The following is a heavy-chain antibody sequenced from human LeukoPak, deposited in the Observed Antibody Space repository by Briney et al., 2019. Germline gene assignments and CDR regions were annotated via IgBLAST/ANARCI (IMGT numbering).Heavy chain of an antibody. CDR2: INHSGST. CDR3: ASFTIFGVVAARPHPEYFQH. Sequence: SETLSLTCAVYGGSFSGYYWSWIRQPPGKGLEWIGEINHSGSTNYNPSLKSRVTISVDTSKNQFSLKLSSVTAADTAVYYCASFTIFGVVAARPHPEYFQHWGQGTLVTVSS. V-gene: IGHV4-34*01. CDR1: GGSFSGYY. J-gene: IGHJ1*01. D-gene: IGHD3-3*01.